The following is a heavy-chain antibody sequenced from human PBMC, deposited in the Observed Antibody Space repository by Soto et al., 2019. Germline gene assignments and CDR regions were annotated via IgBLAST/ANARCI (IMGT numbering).Heavy chain of an antibody. CDR1: GFTFSDYY. D-gene: IGHD2-21*02. CDR3: ARDAHIVVVTATRMDV. CDR2: ISSSSSYT. V-gene: IGHV3-11*06. Sequence: GALRLSCAASGFTFSDYYMSWIRQAPGKGLEWVSYISSSSSYTNYADSVKGRFTISRDNAKNSLYLQMNSLRAEDTAVYYCARDAHIVVVTATRMDVWGQGTTVTVS. J-gene: IGHJ6*02.